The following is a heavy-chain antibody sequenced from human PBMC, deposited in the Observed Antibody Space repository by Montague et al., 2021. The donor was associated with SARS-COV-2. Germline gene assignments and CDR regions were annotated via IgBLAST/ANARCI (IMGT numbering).Heavy chain of an antibody. CDR1: GFTFSSYS. J-gene: IGHJ4*02. V-gene: IGHV3-21*01. CDR3: ARGDFDILTGYYPLFDY. Sequence: SLRLSCAGSGFTFSSYSMNWVRQAPGKGLEWVSSISGTSKYIFYADSVRGRFTISRDNAKNSLYLQMNSLRAEDTAVYYCARGDFDILTGYYPLFDYWGQGTLVTVSS. CDR2: ISGTSKYI. D-gene: IGHD3-9*01.